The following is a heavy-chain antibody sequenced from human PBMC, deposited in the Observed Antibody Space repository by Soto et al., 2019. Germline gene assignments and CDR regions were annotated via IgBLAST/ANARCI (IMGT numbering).Heavy chain of an antibody. CDR2: IRSKANSYAT. CDR1: GFTFSGSA. D-gene: IGHD3-10*01. V-gene: IGHV3-73*01. Sequence: GGSLRLSCAASGFTFSGSAMHWVRQASGKGLEWVGRIRSKANSYATAYAASVKGRFTISRDDSKNTAYLQMNSLKTEDTAVYYCTRLATDVLLWFGNAFDIWGQGTMVTVSS. CDR3: TRLATDVLLWFGNAFDI. J-gene: IGHJ3*02.